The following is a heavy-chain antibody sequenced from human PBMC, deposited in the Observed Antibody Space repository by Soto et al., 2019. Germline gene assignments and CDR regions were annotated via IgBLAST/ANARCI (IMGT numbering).Heavy chain of an antibody. V-gene: IGHV3-23*01. J-gene: IGHJ3*01. CDR2: IGGRGNSA. CDR1: GFIFTNYA. Sequence: GGSLRLSCAASGFIFTNYAMNWVRQAPGKGLEWVSVIGGRGNSAYYADSVQGRFTISRDNSKNTLSLQMSSLTADDTAIYYCVREGRGSFDFWGRGTMVSVSS. CDR3: VREGRGSFDF. D-gene: IGHD5-12*01.